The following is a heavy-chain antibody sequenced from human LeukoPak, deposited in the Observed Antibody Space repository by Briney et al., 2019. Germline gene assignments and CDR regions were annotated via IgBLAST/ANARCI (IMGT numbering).Heavy chain of an antibody. Sequence: PGGSLRLSCAASGFTFSSYWMSWVRQAPGKGLEWVANIKQDGSEKYYVDSVKGRFTISRDNAKNSLYLQTNSLRAEDTAVYYCARLREIPVFGVVTKSTSYFDYWGQGTLVTVSS. J-gene: IGHJ4*02. V-gene: IGHV3-7*01. D-gene: IGHD3-3*01. CDR2: IKQDGSEK. CDR1: GFTFSSYW. CDR3: ARLREIPVFGVVTKSTSYFDY.